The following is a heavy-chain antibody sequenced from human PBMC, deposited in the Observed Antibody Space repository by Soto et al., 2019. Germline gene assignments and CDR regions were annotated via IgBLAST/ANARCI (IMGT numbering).Heavy chain of an antibody. CDR2: ITSSSSTI. J-gene: IGHJ4*02. CDR1: GFTFSTYD. CDR3: ARGSGSYYQVDY. D-gene: IGHD3-10*01. V-gene: IGHV3-48*02. Sequence: GGSLRLSCAASGFTFSTYDMNWVRQAPGKGLEWLSYITSSSSTIHYADSVRGRFTISRDNAKNSLYLQMNSLRDEDTALYFCARGSGSYYQVDYWGQGTLVTVSS.